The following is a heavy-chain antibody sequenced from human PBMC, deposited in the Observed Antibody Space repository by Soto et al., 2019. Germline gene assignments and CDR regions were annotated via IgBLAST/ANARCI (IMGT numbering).Heavy chain of an antibody. J-gene: IGHJ6*02. D-gene: IGHD6-6*01. CDR3: ARERFSEQLARYYYGMDV. CDR1: GFTFSSYA. Sequence: GGSLRLSCAASGFTFSSYAMHWVRQAPGKGLEWVAVISYDGSNKYYADSVKGRFTISRDNSKNTLYLQMNSLRAEDTAVYYCARERFSEQLARYYYGMDVRGQGTKVTSP. CDR2: ISYDGSNK. V-gene: IGHV3-30-3*01.